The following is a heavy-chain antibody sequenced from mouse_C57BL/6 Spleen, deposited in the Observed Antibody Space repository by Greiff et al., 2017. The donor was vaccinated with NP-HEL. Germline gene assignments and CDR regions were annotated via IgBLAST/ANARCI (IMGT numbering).Heavy chain of an antibody. CDR1: GFSLTSYG. D-gene: IGHD2-2*01. CDR2: IWSGGST. V-gene: IGHV2-2*01. J-gene: IGHJ4*01. Sequence: QVQLQQSGPGLVQPSQSLSITCTVSGFSLTSYGVHWVRQSPGKGLEWLGVIWSGGSTDYNAAFISRLSISKDNSKSQVFFKMNSLQADDTAIYYCARKGYGYDEGYYAMDYWGQGTSVTVSS. CDR3: ARKGYGYDEGYYAMDY.